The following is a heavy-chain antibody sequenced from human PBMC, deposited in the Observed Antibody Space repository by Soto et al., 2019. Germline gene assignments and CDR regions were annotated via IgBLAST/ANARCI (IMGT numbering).Heavy chain of an antibody. CDR1: GYTFTNDY. V-gene: IGHV1-46*01. D-gene: IGHD3-10*01. CDR3: ARASWDRVRGVKAFDY. J-gene: IGHJ4*02. Sequence: QVQLVQSGAEVKKPGASVKVSCKASGYTFTNDYMHWVRQAPGQGLEWMGIINPSTGTTSYAQKFQGRVTMTRDTSTSTVHMELSSLRSDDTAVYYCARASWDRVRGVKAFDYWGQGTLVTVSS. CDR2: INPSTGTT.